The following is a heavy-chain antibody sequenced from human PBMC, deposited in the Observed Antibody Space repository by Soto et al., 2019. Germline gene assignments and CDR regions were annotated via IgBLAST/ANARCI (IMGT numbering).Heavy chain of an antibody. V-gene: IGHV3-43*01. J-gene: IGHJ6*02. CDR3: ARETFSYGSALDV. Sequence: PGGSLRLSCAASGFRFDDYNIHWVRQAPGKGLEWVSLITWNGGNSYYADSVKGRFTISRDGTTESVSLQMTSLKREDTGLYFCARETFSYGSALDVWGQGTTVTVSS. CDR2: ITWNGGNS. D-gene: IGHD3-16*01. CDR1: GFRFDDYN.